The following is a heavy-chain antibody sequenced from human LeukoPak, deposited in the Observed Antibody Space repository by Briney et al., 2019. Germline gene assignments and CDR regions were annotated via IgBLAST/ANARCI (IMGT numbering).Heavy chain of an antibody. V-gene: IGHV3-23*01. CDR1: GFTFSSYE. Sequence: PGGSLRLSCAASGFTFSSYEMNWVRQAPGKGLEWVSAISGSGDSTYYADSVKGRFTISRDNSKNTLNLKMNCLRAEDTAVYYCAKGMGGEGGAGAGDWGQGTLVTVSS. CDR3: AKGMGGEGGAGAGD. J-gene: IGHJ4*02. D-gene: IGHD3-16*01. CDR2: ISGSGDST.